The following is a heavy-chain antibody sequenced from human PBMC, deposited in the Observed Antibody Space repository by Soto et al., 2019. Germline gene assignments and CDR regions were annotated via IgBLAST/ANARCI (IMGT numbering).Heavy chain of an antibody. D-gene: IGHD1-26*01. CDR2: ISYDGSNK. Sequence: QVQLVESGGGVVQPGRSLRLSCAASGFTFSSYGMHWVRQAPGKGLEWVAVISYDGSNKYYADSVKGRFTISRDNSKNTLYLQMNSLRAGDTAVYYCAKEYGSYYWYFDLWGRGTLVTVSS. V-gene: IGHV3-30*18. CDR3: AKEYGSYYWYFDL. CDR1: GFTFSSYG. J-gene: IGHJ2*01.